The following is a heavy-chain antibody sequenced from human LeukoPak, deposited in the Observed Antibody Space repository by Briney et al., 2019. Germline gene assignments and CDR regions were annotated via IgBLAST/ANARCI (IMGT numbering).Heavy chain of an antibody. V-gene: IGHV1-2*02. J-gene: IGHJ4*02. D-gene: IGHD3-10*01. CDR1: GYTFTSYY. CDR3: ARRKGLLWFGESSPLDY. CDR2: INPNSGGT. Sequence: ASVKVSCKASGYTFTSYYMHWVRQAPGQGLEWMGWINPNSGGTNYAQKFQGRVTMTRDTSISTAYMELSRLRSDDTAVYYCARRKGLLWFGESSPLDYWGQGTLVTVSS.